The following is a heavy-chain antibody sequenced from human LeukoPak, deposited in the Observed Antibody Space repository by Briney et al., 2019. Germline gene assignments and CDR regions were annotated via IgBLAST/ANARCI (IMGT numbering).Heavy chain of an antibody. J-gene: IGHJ4*02. CDR1: GDSISSGDYY. V-gene: IGHV4-30-4*01. Sequence: PSQTLSLTCTVSGDSISSGDYYWSWIRQPPGKGLEWIGYIYYSGTTYYNPSLKSRVTISVDTSKNQFSLKLTSVTAADTAVYYCARGPYGSGSYYWGQGTLVTVSS. CDR2: IYYSGTT. D-gene: IGHD3-10*01. CDR3: ARGPYGSGSYY.